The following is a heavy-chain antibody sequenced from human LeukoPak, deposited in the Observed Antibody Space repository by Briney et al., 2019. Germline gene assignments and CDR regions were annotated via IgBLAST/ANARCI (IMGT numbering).Heavy chain of an antibody. CDR1: GYTFTGYY. CDR2: INPNSGGT. J-gene: IGHJ6*02. D-gene: IGHD2-8*01. CDR3: ARDQDIVLMVYAPGGGYYGMDV. V-gene: IGHV1-2*06. Sequence: ASVKVSCKASGYTFTGYYMHWVRQAPGQGLEWMGRINPNSGGTNYAQKFQGRVTMTRDTSISTAYMELSRLRSDDTAVYYCARDQDIVLMVYAPGGGYYGMDVWGQGTTVTVYS.